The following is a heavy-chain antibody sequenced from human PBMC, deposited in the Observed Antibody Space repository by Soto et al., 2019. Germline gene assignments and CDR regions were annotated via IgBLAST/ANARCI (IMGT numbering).Heavy chain of an antibody. J-gene: IGHJ3*02. CDR1: GYSFTSYW. CDR3: ASQEMATKNVDAFDI. Sequence: GESLKISCKGSGYSFTSYWIGWVRQMPGKGLEWMGIIYPGDSDTRYSPSFQCQVTISADKSISTAYLQWSSLKASDTAMYYCASQEMATKNVDAFDIWGQGSMVTVS. D-gene: IGHD5-12*01. V-gene: IGHV5-51*01. CDR2: IYPGDSDT.